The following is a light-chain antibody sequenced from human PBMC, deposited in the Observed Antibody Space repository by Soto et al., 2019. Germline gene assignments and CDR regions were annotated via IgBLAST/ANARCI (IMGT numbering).Light chain of an antibody. J-gene: IGKJ5*01. V-gene: IGKV1-39*01. CDR2: AAS. CDR1: QSVSNY. Sequence: DIPMTQSPSSLSASVGDRVTITCRASQSVSNYLNWYQQKPGRAPKLLISAASSLQSGVPSRFSGSGSGADFTLTISILQPEDFATYYCQQSYSIPLTFGQGTRLEIE. CDR3: QQSYSIPLT.